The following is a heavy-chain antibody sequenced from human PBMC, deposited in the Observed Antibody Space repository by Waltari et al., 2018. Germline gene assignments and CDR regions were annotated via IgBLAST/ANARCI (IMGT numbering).Heavy chain of an antibody. Sequence: EVQLVESGGGLVQPGRSLRLSCAASGFTFDDYAMHWVRPAPGKGLEWVSGISWNRGGIGYADSGKCRFTISRDNAKNSLYLQMNSLRAEDTAWYYCAKEIVATMGSYDAFDIWGQGTMVTVSS. CDR3: AKEIVATMGSYDAFDI. CDR2: ISWNRGGI. J-gene: IGHJ3*02. D-gene: IGHD5-12*01. CDR1: GFTFDDYA. V-gene: IGHV3-9*01.